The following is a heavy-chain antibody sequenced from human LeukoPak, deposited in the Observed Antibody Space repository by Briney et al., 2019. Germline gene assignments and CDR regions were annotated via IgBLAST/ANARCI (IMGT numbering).Heavy chain of an antibody. CDR1: GFTFSSYA. CDR3: AKARIAAAGRYFDY. V-gene: IGHV3-23*01. CDR2: ISGSGGST. D-gene: IGHD6-13*01. Sequence: GGSLRLPCAASGFTFSSYAMSWVRQAPGKGLEWVSAISGSGGSTYYADSVKGRFTISRDNSKNTLYLHMNSLRAEDTAVYYCAKARIAAAGRYFDYWGQGTLVTVSS. J-gene: IGHJ4*02.